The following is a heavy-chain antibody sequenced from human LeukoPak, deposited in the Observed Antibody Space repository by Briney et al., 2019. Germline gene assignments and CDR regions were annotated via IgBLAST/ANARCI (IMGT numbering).Heavy chain of an antibody. CDR1: GCSLSGYY. CDR3: ASFRGKGSGWSYGMDV. Sequence: SETLSLTCAVYGCSLSGYYWGWIRQPPGKGLEWIMEINHSGSTNYNPSLKSRVTISVDTSKNQFSLKLRSVTGADTAVYYCASFRGKGSGWSYGMDVWGKGTTVTVSS. J-gene: IGHJ6*04. CDR2: INHSGST. D-gene: IGHD6-19*01. V-gene: IGHV4-34*01.